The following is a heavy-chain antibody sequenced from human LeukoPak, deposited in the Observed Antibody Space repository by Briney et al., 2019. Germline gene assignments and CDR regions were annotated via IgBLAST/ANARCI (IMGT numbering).Heavy chain of an antibody. CDR1: GFTFSSYA. J-gene: IGHJ4*02. D-gene: IGHD2-2*01. Sequence: GGSLRLSCAASGFTFSSYAMSWVRQAPGKGLEWVSIIYSSGDTYHADSVKGRFTISRDNSKNTLYLQMNSLRAEDTAVYYCARAIRYQLLSDYWGQGTLVTVSS. V-gene: IGHV3-53*01. CDR2: IYSSGDT. CDR3: ARAIRYQLLSDY.